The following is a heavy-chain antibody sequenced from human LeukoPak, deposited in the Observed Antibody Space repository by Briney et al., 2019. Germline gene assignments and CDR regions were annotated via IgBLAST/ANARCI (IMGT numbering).Heavy chain of an antibody. V-gene: IGHV3-21*01. CDR1: GFTFSSYS. CDR3: ARVSQIVVVPAADGDH. Sequence: GGSLRLSCAASGFTFSSYSMNWVRQAPGKGLEWVSSISSSSSYIYYADSVKGRFTISRDNAKNSLYLQMNSLRAEDTAVYYCARVSQIVVVPAADGDHWGQGTLVTVSS. D-gene: IGHD2-2*01. CDR2: ISSSSSYI. J-gene: IGHJ4*02.